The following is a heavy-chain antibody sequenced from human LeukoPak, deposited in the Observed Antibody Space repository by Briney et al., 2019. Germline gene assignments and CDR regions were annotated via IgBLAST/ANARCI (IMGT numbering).Heavy chain of an antibody. CDR2: INHCGST. CDR1: GGSFSGYY. CDR3: ANQPGLLGDWFDP. J-gene: IGHJ5*02. V-gene: IGHV4-34*01. D-gene: IGHD2-2*01. Sequence: SETLSLTCAVYGGSFSGYYWSWIRQPPAKGLEWIGGINHCGSTNYNPSLKSRVTISADTSKNQFSLKLSSVTAADTAEYYCANQPGLLGDWFDPWGQGTLVTVSS.